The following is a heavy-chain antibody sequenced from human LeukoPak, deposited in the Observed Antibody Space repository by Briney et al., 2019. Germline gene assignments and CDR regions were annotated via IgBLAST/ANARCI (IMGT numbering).Heavy chain of an antibody. CDR3: ARERRVAAAGFDY. CDR2: IYFSGST. V-gene: IGHV4-30-4*01. Sequence: PSETLSLTCTVSGGSISSDDYYWSWIRQSPGKGLEWIGYIYFSGSTYYSPSLRSRITISADTSNNQFFLKLNSVTAADTAVYYCARERRVAAAGFDYWGQGTLVTVSS. D-gene: IGHD6-13*01. CDR1: GGSISSDDYY. J-gene: IGHJ4*02.